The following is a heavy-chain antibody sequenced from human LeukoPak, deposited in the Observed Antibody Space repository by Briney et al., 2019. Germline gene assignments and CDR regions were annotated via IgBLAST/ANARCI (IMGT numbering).Heavy chain of an antibody. Sequence: GGSLRLSRAASGFTFNRFWMNWVRQAPGKGLEWVASINQDGSEKYYVDSVKGRFTISRDNAENSLYLQMNSLRAEDTAVYYCARDSAVADYWGQGTLVTVSS. V-gene: IGHV3-7*03. D-gene: IGHD4-23*01. J-gene: IGHJ4*02. CDR2: INQDGSEK. CDR1: GFTFNRFW. CDR3: ARDSAVADY.